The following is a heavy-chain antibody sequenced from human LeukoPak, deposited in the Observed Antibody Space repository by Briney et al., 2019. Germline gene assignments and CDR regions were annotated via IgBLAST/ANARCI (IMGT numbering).Heavy chain of an antibody. CDR2: IYYSGNT. D-gene: IGHD4-23*01. J-gene: IGHJ6*02. V-gene: IGHV4-39*07. CDR1: GGSISTSGYY. Sequence: SETLSLTCTVSGGSISTSGYYWGWIRQPPGKRLEWIGSIYYSGNTYYNPSLKSRVTVSVDTSKNQFSLKLTSVTAADTAVYYCARAAGGKSRWAYYYYGMDVWGQGTTVTVSS. CDR3: ARAAGGKSRWAYYYYGMDV.